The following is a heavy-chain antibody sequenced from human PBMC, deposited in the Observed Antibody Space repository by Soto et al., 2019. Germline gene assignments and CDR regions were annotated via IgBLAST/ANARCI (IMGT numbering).Heavy chain of an antibody. CDR1: GYTFTSYA. CDR2: INAGNGNT. J-gene: IGHJ4*02. Sequence: QVPLVQSGAEVKKPGASVKVSCKASGYTFTSYAMHWVRQAPGPRLEWMGWINAGNGNTKYSQKFQGRVTITRDTAASKAYMELSSLRSEDTAVYYCARGDSSGLGDYWCQGTLVTVAS. CDR3: ARGDSSGLGDY. V-gene: IGHV1-3*01. D-gene: IGHD6-25*01.